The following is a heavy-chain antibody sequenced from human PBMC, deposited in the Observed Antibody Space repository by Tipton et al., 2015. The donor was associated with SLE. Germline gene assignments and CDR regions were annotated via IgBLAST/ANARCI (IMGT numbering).Heavy chain of an antibody. D-gene: IGHD3-16*01. CDR1: GGSISSYY. CDR2: IYYSGST. CDR3: ARGGTLWYYYSYMDV. V-gene: IGHV4-59*12. J-gene: IGHJ6*03. Sequence: TLSLTCTVSGGSISSYYWNWFRQPPGKGLEWIGYIYYSGSTNYNPSLKSRVTISVDTSKNQFSLKLSSVTAADTAVYYCARGGTLWYYYSYMDVWGKGTTVTVSS.